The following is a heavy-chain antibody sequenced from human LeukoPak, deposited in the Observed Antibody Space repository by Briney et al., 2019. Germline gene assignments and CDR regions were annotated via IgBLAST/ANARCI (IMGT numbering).Heavy chain of an antibody. CDR3: ASFPPTTTSAIAVAGSDY. Sequence: SETLSLTCAVYGGSFSGYYWSWIRQPPGKGLEWIGEINHSGSTNYNPSLKSRVTISVDTSKNQFSLKLSSVTAADTAVYYCASFPPTTTSAIAVAGSDYWGQGTLVTVSS. J-gene: IGHJ4*02. V-gene: IGHV4-34*01. CDR2: INHSGST. D-gene: IGHD6-19*01. CDR1: GGSFSGYY.